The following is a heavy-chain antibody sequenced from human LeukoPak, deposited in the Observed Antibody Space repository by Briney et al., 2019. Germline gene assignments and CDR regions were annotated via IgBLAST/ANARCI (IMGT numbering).Heavy chain of an antibody. D-gene: IGHD2-2*01. Sequence: PGGSLRLSCAASGFTFSSYGMHWVRQAPGKGLEWVAVISYDGSNKYYADSVKGRFTISRDNSKNTLYLQMNSLRAEDTAVYYCARDLCSSTSCYSDPGDYWGQGTLVTVSS. CDR3: ARDLCSSTSCYSDPGDY. J-gene: IGHJ4*02. CDR1: GFTFSSYG. CDR2: ISYDGSNK. V-gene: IGHV3-30*03.